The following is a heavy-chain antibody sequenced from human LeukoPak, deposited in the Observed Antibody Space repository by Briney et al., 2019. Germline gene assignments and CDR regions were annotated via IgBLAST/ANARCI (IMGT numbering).Heavy chain of an antibody. CDR3: ARPLGDCTGGTCYPTNYFDY. V-gene: IGHV4-39*01. CDR1: GGSISRSSYY. D-gene: IGHD2-15*01. J-gene: IGHJ4*02. CDR2: IYYRGST. Sequence: SETLSLTCSVSGGSISRSSYYWGWIRQPPGKGLEWIGSIYYRGSTYYNPSLESRVTISVDTSKNQFSLNLRSVTATDTAVYYCARPLGDCTGGTCYPTNYFDYWGQGTLVTVSS.